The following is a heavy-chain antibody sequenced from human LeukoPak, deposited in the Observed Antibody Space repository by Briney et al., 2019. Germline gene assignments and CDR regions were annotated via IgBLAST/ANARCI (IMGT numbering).Heavy chain of an antibody. D-gene: IGHD2-2*01. CDR1: GFTFSSYA. V-gene: IGHV3-23*01. J-gene: IGHJ6*02. Sequence: GGSLRLSCAASGFTFSSYAMSWVRQAPGKGLEWVSAISGSGGSTYYADSVKGRFTISRDNSKNTLYLQMNSLRAEDTAVYYCARDTYCSSTSCHPIYYYGMDVWGQGTTVTVSS. CDR2: ISGSGGST. CDR3: ARDTYCSSTSCHPIYYYGMDV.